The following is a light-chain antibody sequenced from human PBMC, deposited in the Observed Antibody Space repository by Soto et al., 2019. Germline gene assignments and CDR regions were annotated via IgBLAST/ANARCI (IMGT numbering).Light chain of an antibody. Sequence: QSVLTQPASVSASPGQSITISCTGSTSDVGGFKFVSWYQQYPGRAPKLIIYEVSERPSGVSYRFSGSKSGNTASLAISGLQAEDEADYYCCSYAGGGTDVFGSGTKLTVL. V-gene: IGLV2-23*02. J-gene: IGLJ1*01. CDR1: TSDVGGFKF. CDR2: EVS. CDR3: CSYAGGGTDV.